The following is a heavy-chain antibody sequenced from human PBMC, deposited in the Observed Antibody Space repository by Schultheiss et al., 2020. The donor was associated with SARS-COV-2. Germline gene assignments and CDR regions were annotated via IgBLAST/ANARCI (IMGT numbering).Heavy chain of an antibody. CDR2: ISGSGGST. J-gene: IGHJ6*02. D-gene: IGHD6-13*01. Sequence: GESLKISCAASGFTFSSYAMHWVRQAPGKGLEWVSAISGSGGSTYYADSVKGRFTISRDNSKNTLYLQMNSLRAEDTAVYYCAKDDGYSSSWYEIYYYYYGMDVWGQGTTVTVSS. CDR3: AKDDGYSSSWYEIYYYYYGMDV. CDR1: GFTFSSYA. V-gene: IGHV3-23*01.